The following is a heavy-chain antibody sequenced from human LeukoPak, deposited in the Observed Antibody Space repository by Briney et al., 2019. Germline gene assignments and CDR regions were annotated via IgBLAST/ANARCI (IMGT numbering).Heavy chain of an antibody. CDR3: ARLGYDYVWGSYRPAEYLQH. CDR2: IYYSGSI. J-gene: IGHJ1*01. CDR1: GGSISSYY. V-gene: IGHV4-59*01. D-gene: IGHD3-16*02. Sequence: SETLSLTCTVSGGSISSYYWSWIRQPPGKGLEWIGYIYYSGSINYNPSLKSRVTISVDTSKNQFSLKLSSVTAADTAVYYCARLGYDYVWGSYRPAEYLQHWGQGTLVTVSS.